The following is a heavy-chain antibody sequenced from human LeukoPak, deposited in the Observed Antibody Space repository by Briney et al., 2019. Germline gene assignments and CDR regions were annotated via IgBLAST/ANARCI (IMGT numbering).Heavy chain of an antibody. Sequence: SETLSLTCTVSGGSISSGSYYWSWIRQPAGKGLEWIGYIYYSGSTNYNPSLKSRVTISVDTSKNQFSLKLSSVTAADTAVYYCARADSGYDPTNYYYYYYMDVWGKGTTVTVSS. J-gene: IGHJ6*03. CDR1: GGSISSGSYY. V-gene: IGHV4-61*10. CDR2: IYYSGST. D-gene: IGHD5-12*01. CDR3: ARADSGYDPTNYYYYYYMDV.